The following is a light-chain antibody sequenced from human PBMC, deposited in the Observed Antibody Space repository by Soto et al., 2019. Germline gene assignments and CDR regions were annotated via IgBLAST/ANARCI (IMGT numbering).Light chain of an antibody. CDR2: WAS. J-gene: IGKJ4*01. Sequence: DVVMTQSPDSLAVSLGERATINCKSSQSVLYSSNNKNYLAWYQQKPGQPPKLLIYWASTRESGVPERLSGSGSGTDFTLTISSLQAEDVAVSYCQQYYSTPPTFGGGTKVEIK. CDR1: QSVLYSSNNKNY. CDR3: QQYYSTPPT. V-gene: IGKV4-1*01.